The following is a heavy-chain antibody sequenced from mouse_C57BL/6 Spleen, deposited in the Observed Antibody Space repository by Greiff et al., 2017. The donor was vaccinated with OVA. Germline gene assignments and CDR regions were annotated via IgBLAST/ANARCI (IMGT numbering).Heavy chain of an antibody. CDR2: VNPNNGGT. CDR1: GYTFTDYN. V-gene: IGHV1-18*01. J-gene: IGHJ4*01. CDR3: ARWDDYLAMDY. Sequence: EVQLQQSGPELVKPGASVKISCKASGYTFTDYNMDWVKQSHGKSLEWIGDVNPNNGGTNYNQKFKGKATLTVDKSSSTAYMELRSLTSEDTAVYYCARWDDYLAMDYWGQGTSVTVSS. D-gene: IGHD4-1*01.